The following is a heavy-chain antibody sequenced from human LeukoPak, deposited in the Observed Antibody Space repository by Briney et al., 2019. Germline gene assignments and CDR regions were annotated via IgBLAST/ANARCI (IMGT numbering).Heavy chain of an antibody. CDR1: GFTFSSRDW. D-gene: IGHD6-19*01. CDR2: ISSSSSYI. V-gene: IGHV3-21*01. J-gene: IGHJ3*02. Sequence: GGSLRLSCAASGFTFSSRDWMTWVRQAPGKGLEWVSSISSSSSYIYYADSVKGRFTISRDNAKNSLYLQMNSLRAEDTAVYYSARFWSSGWSYDAFDIWGQGTMVTVSS. CDR3: ARFWSSGWSYDAFDI.